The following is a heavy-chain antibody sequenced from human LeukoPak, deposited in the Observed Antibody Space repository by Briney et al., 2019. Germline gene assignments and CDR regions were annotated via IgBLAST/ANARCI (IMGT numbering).Heavy chain of an antibody. CDR2: IYTSGST. D-gene: IGHD4-17*01. J-gene: IGHJ5*02. CDR1: GGFISSGSYY. V-gene: IGHV4-61*02. CDR3: ASYMTTVTTQGWFDP. Sequence: SQTLSLTCTVSGGFISSGSYYWNWIRQPAGKGLEWIGRIYTSGSTNYNPSLKSRVTISVDTSKNQFSLKLSSVTAADTAVYYCASYMTTVTTQGWFDPWGQGTLVTVSS.